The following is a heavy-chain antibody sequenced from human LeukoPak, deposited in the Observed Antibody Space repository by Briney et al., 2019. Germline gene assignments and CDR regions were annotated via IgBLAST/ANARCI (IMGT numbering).Heavy chain of an antibody. J-gene: IGHJ4*02. CDR2: INPNSGGT. V-gene: IGHV1-2*02. Sequence: GASVKVSCKASGYTFTGYYMHWVRQAPGQGLEWMGWINPNSGGTNYAQKFQGRVTMTRDTSISTAYMELSRLRSDDMAVYYCAREGNTMVRGVIHDWGQGTLVTVSS. CDR1: GYTFTGYY. CDR3: AREGNTMVRGVIHD. D-gene: IGHD3-10*01.